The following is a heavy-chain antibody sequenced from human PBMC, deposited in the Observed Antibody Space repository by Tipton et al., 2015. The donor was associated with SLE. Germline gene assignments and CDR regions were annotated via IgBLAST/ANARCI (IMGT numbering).Heavy chain of an antibody. CDR3: ARGGSSWYLTHYYYGMDV. J-gene: IGHJ6*02. V-gene: IGHV4-59*12. CDR1: GGSFSGYY. D-gene: IGHD6-13*01. CDR2: IYYSGST. Sequence: TLSLTCAVYGGSFSGYYWSWIRQPPGKGLEWIGYIYYSGSTNYNPSLKSRVTISVDTSKNQFSLKLSSVTAADTAVYYCARGGSSWYLTHYYYGMDVWGQGTTVTVSS.